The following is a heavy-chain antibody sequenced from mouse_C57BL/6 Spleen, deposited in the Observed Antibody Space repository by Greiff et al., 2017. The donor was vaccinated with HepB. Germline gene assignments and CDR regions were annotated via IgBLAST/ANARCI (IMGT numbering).Heavy chain of an antibody. CDR3: ARYSYGNYDAIDY. Sequence: EVNVVESGGGLVQPGGSLSLSCAASGFTFTDYYMSWVRQPPGKALEWLGFIRNKANGYTTEYSASVKGRFTISRDNSQSILYLQMNALRAEDSATYYCARYSYGNYDAIDYWGQGTSVTGSS. D-gene: IGHD2-1*01. J-gene: IGHJ4*01. V-gene: IGHV7-3*01. CDR2: IRNKANGYTT. CDR1: GFTFTDYY.